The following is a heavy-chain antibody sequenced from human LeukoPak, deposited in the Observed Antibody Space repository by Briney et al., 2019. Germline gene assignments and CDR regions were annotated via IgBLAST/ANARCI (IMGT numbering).Heavy chain of an antibody. J-gene: IGHJ3*02. V-gene: IGHV4-59*01. CDR1: GGSISTYY. D-gene: IGHD3-22*01. CDR3: ARGIERKFYSETSGYYDIFDI. Sequence: SETLSLTCTVSGGSISTYYWTWIRQPPGKGLEWIGYIYYSGSTNYNSSLKSRVTLSVDTSKNQFSLKLSSVTAADTAVYYCARGIERKFYSETSGYYDIFDIWGQGTMVTVSS. CDR2: IYYSGST.